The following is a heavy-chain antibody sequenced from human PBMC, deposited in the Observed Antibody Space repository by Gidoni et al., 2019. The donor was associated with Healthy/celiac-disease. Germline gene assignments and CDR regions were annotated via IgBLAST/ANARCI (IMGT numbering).Heavy chain of an antibody. V-gene: IGHV3-30*18. CDR1: GFPFSCYA. D-gene: IGHD6-19*01. Sequence: QVQLVESWAGVVQPGRSLRLSCAASGFPFSCYALHWVRQAPGKGLEWVAVISYDGSKKYYADSVKGRFTISRDNSKNTLYLQMNSLRAEDTAVYYCAKDLSRGIAVAGADGLDYWGKGTLVTVSS. J-gene: IGHJ4*02. CDR2: ISYDGSKK. CDR3: AKDLSRGIAVAGADGLDY.